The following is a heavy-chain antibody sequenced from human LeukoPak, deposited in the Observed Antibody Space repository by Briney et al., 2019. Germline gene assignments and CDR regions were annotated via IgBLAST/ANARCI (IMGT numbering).Heavy chain of an antibody. Sequence: SVKVSCKVSGYTLTELSMHWVRQAPGQGLEWMGRIIPILGIANYAQKFQGRVTITADKSTSTAYMELSSLRSEDTAVYYCARDGCSGGSCYPPLNWFDPWGQGTLVTVSS. CDR1: GYTLTELS. V-gene: IGHV1-69*04. CDR3: ARDGCSGGSCYPPLNWFDP. CDR2: IIPILGIA. D-gene: IGHD2-15*01. J-gene: IGHJ5*02.